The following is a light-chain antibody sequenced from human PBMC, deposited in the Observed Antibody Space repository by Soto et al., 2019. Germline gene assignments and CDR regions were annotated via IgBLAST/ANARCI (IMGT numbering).Light chain of an antibody. Sequence: QSVLTQPASVSGSPGQSITISCTGTNNDVGGYKLVSWYQQHPGKAPRLIIYEGTKRPSGISHRFSGSKSDNTASLTISGLRAEDEAHYHCCSYAGSRTFVFGGGTKLTVL. CDR1: NNDVGGYKL. CDR3: CSYAGSRTFV. CDR2: EGT. J-gene: IGLJ3*02. V-gene: IGLV2-23*01.